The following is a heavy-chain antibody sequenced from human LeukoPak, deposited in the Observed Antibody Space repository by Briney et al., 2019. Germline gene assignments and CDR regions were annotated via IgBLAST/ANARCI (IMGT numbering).Heavy chain of an antibody. CDR1: GDSISSYY. J-gene: IGHJ4*02. CDR3: AREWSSGWAEFDY. D-gene: IGHD6-25*01. V-gene: IGHV4-59*01. CDR2: IYYSGNT. Sequence: SETLSLTCTVSGDSISSYYWNWIRQPPGKGLEWIGYIYYSGNTNYGPSLKGRVTISVDTSKNQFSLDLTSVTAADTAVYYCAREWSSGWAEFDYWGQGTLVTVSS.